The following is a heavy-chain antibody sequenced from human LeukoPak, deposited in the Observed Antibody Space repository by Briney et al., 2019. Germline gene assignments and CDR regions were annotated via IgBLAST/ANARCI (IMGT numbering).Heavy chain of an antibody. V-gene: IGHV3-30-3*01. J-gene: IGHJ4*02. CDR1: GFTFSSYA. CDR2: ISYDGSNK. CDR3: ARSPLQKSYFDY. D-gene: IGHD2-15*01. Sequence: GGSLRLSCAASGFTFSSYAMHWVRQAPGKGLEWVAVISYDGSNKYYADSVKGRFTISRDNSKNTLYLRMNSLRAEDTAVYYCARSPLQKSYFDYWGQGTLVTVSS.